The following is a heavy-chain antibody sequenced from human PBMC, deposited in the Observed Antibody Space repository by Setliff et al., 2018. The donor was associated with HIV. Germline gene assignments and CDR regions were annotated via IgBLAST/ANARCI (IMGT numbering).Heavy chain of an antibody. CDR1: GYTFTSYD. D-gene: IGHD3-3*01. J-gene: IGHJ4*02. V-gene: IGHV1-8*01. CDR2: MNPNSGST. Sequence: GASVKVSCKASGYTFTSYDINWVRQAPGRGLERMGWMNPNSGSTDYAQKFQGRVTITRDTSITTAYMELSSLRSEDTAVYYCARGGFFGVAERRAFANWGQGTLVTV. CDR3: ARGGFFGVAERRAFAN.